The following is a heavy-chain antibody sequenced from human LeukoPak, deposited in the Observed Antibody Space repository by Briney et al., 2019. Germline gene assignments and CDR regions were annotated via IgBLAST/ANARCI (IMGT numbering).Heavy chain of an antibody. CDR2: INANTGGT. Sequence: ASVKVSCKASGYRFTGYYMHWVRQAPGQGLEWVGWINANTGGTNYAQEFQGRVTMTRDTSISTAYMELSRLRSDDTAMYYCARGGYSGYESTDYWGQGTLVTVSS. CDR3: ARGGYSGYESTDY. CDR1: GYRFTGYY. D-gene: IGHD5-12*01. J-gene: IGHJ4*02. V-gene: IGHV1-2*02.